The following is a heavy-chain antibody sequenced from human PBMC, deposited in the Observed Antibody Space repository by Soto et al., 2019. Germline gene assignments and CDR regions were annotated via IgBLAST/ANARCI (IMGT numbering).Heavy chain of an antibody. J-gene: IGHJ6*02. CDR3: ARIAASGRGWDV. D-gene: IGHD6-13*01. V-gene: IGHV3-7*01. CDR1: GFTFSSYW. CDR2: IKQDGSEE. Sequence: EVQLVESGGGLVQPGGSLRLSCVDSGFTFSSYWMSWVRQAPVKGLEWVGNIKQDGSEENCADSVKGRFTISRDNAKNSMYLQMNSLRVEDTAVYYCARIAASGRGWDVWGQGTTVVVSS.